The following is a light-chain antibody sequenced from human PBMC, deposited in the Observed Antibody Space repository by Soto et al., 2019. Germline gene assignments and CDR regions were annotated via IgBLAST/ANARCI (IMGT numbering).Light chain of an antibody. CDR2: DAS. V-gene: IGKV1-13*02. CDR1: QGISSA. Sequence: AIQLTQSPSSLSASVGDRVTITCRASQGISSALAWYQQKPGKAPKLLIYDASSLESGVPSRFCGSGSGTDFTLTISSRQPEDFATYYCQQFNSYGVTFGQGTRLEIK. J-gene: IGKJ5*01. CDR3: QQFNSYGVT.